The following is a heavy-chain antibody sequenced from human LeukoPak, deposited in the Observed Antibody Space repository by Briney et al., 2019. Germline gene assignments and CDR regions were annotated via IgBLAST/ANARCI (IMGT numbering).Heavy chain of an antibody. CDR1: GGSISSGGYY. CDR3: ARVKYCSSTSCYTLDFDY. V-gene: IGHV4-30-2*01. D-gene: IGHD2-2*02. Sequence: SETLSLTCTVSGGSISSGGYYWSWIRQPPGKGLEWIGYIYHSGSTYYNPSLKSRVTISVDRSKNQFSLRLSSVTAADTAVYYCARVKYCSSTSCYTLDFDYWGQGTLVTVSS. CDR2: IYHSGST. J-gene: IGHJ4*02.